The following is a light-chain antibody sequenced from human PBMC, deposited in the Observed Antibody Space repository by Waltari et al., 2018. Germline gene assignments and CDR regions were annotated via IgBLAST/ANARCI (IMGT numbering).Light chain of an antibody. CDR2: GAS. V-gene: IGKV3-20*01. Sequence: EIVLTQSPGTLSLSPGERATLSCRASQSVSRTLAWYQQKPGQVPKILIYGASIRATGIPDRFPGRGSGTDFSLTISSLEPEDLAIYFCQHYVRLPATFGQGTKVEIK. J-gene: IGKJ1*01. CDR1: QSVSRT. CDR3: QHYVRLPAT.